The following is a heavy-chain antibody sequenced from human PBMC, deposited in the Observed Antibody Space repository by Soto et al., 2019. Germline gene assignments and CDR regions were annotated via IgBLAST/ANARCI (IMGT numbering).Heavy chain of an antibody. V-gene: IGHV3-33*01. CDR1: GFTFSSYG. CDR3: ASPNEGNDAFDI. J-gene: IGHJ3*02. D-gene: IGHD1-1*01. Sequence: QVQLVESGGGMVQPGRSLRLSCAASGFTFSSYGMHWVRQAPGKGLEWVAVIWYDGSNKYYADSVKGRFTISRDNSKNTLYLQMNSLRAEDTAVYYCASPNEGNDAFDIWGQGTMVTVSS. CDR2: IWYDGSNK.